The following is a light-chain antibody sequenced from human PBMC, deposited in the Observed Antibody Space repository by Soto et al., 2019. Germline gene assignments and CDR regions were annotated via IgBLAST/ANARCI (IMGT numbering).Light chain of an antibody. CDR2: AAS. J-gene: IGKJ2*01. V-gene: IGKV1-17*01. CDR3: LPHHSYPST. CDR1: QGIRND. Sequence: DIQRTQSPSSLSASVVDRVTITCRASQGIRNDLGWYQQKPVKAPKRRIYAASSLQSRVPSRFSGSGSGTEFTLTISSLQPEYFATYYCLPHHSYPSTFGQGTKLEIK.